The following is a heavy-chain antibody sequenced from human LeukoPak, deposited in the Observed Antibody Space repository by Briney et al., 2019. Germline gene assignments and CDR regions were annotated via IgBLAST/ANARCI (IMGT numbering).Heavy chain of an antibody. J-gene: IGHJ4*02. CDR1: GFTFSSYG. CDR3: GRAPRGDYVDY. CDR2: ISYDGSNK. Sequence: PGRSLRLSCAASGFTFSSYGMHWVRQAPGKGLEWVAVISYDGSNKYYADSVKGRFTISRDNSKNTLYLQMNSLRAEDTAVYYCGRAPRGDYVDYWGQGTLVTVSS. D-gene: IGHD4-17*01. V-gene: IGHV3-30*03.